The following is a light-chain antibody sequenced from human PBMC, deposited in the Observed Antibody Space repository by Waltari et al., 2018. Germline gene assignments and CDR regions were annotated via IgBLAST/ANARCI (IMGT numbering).Light chain of an antibody. CDR1: STINNY. Sequence: DIQMTQFPSPLSASVEDRVTITCRASSTINNYLAWYQQKPGKAPELLIYKGSTLQSGVPSRFTGSGSGTEFTLTISSLQPDDCATYYCQQYADYPLTFGQGTKLEIK. J-gene: IGKJ2*01. CDR2: KGS. V-gene: IGKV1-5*03. CDR3: QQYADYPLT.